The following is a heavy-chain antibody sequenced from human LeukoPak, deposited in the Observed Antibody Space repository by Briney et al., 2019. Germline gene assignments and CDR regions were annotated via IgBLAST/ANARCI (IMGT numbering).Heavy chain of an antibody. V-gene: IGHV3-15*01. J-gene: IGHJ4*02. CDR2: IKSKTDGGTT. Sequence: PGGSLRLSCAASGFTFSNAWMSWVRQAPGKGLEWVGRIKSKTDGGTTDYAAPVKGRFTISRDDSKNTLYLQMNSLKTEDTAVYYCTTDRPLYCSSTSCYIPWGNYFDYWGQETLVTVSS. D-gene: IGHD2-2*02. CDR1: GFTFSNAW. CDR3: TTDRPLYCSSTSCYIPWGNYFDY.